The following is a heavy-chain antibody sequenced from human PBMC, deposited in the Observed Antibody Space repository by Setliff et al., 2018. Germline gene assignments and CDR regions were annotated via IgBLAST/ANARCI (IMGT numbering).Heavy chain of an antibody. D-gene: IGHD1-26*01. J-gene: IGHJ3*02. Sequence: SETLSLTCTVSDDSISSRHYYWSWIRQPAGKGLEWLGQIYTSWSTNYNPSLKSRVTMSIDTSNSQFSLKLSSVTAADTAIYYCARDASASDGRNAFDIWGQGTMVTVSS. CDR3: ARDASASDGRNAFDI. CDR2: IYTSWST. V-gene: IGHV4-61*09. CDR1: DDSISSRHYY.